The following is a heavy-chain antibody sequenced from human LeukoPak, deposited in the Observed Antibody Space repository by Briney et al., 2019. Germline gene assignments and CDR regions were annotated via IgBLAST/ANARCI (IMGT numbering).Heavy chain of an antibody. J-gene: IGHJ4*02. V-gene: IGHV3-30*02. CDR3: AKDSRLPYDSSGYYYVASDY. Sequence: GRSLRLSCAASGFTFSSYGMHWVRQAPGKGLEWVAFIRYDGSNKYYADSVKGRFTISRDNSKNTLYLQMNSLRAEDTAVYYCAKDSRLPYDSSGYYYVASDYWGQGTLVTVSS. CDR1: GFTFSSYG. CDR2: IRYDGSNK. D-gene: IGHD3-22*01.